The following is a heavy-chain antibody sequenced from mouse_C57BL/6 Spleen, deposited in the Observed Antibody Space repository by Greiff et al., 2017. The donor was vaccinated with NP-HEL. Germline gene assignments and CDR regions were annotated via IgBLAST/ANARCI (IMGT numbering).Heavy chain of an antibody. CDR1: GYTFTSYW. Sequence: VQLQQPGAELVKPGASVKLSCKASGYTFTSYWMHWVKQRPGQGLEWIGMIHPNSGSTNYNEKFKSKATLTVDKSSSTAYMQLSSLTSEDSAVYYCARNHEYAAWFAYWGQGTLVTVSA. CDR2: IHPNSGST. J-gene: IGHJ3*01. D-gene: IGHD5-1*01. V-gene: IGHV1-64*01. CDR3: ARNHEYAAWFAY.